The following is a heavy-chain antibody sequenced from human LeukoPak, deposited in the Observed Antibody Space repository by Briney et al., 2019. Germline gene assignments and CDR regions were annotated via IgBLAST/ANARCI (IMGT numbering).Heavy chain of an antibody. D-gene: IGHD3-3*01. CDR1: GFTFNNYA. Sequence: GGSLRLSCAAPGFTFNNYAMSWVRQAPGKGLEWVSAISGSGGATYYADSVKGRFTISRGNSKNTLYLQMNSLRAEDTAVFYCAKGVSGGRLPFDYWGQGTLVTVSS. CDR3: AKGVSGGRLPFDY. J-gene: IGHJ4*02. CDR2: ISGSGGAT. V-gene: IGHV3-23*01.